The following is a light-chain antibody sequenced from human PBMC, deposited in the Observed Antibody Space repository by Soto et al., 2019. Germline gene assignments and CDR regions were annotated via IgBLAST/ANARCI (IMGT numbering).Light chain of an antibody. Sequence: EIVLTQSPGTLSLSPGERATLSCRASERLSSVYLAWYQQRPGQPPRLLIYGASNRATGIPDRFSGSGSGTDFTLIINRPEPEDVAIYYCQQYGGSPRITFGQGTRLEI. V-gene: IGKV3-20*01. CDR2: GAS. J-gene: IGKJ5*01. CDR1: ERLSSVY. CDR3: QQYGGSPRIT.